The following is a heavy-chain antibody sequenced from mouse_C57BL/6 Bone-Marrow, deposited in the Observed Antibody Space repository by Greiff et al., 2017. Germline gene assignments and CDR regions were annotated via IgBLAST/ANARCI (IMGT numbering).Heavy chain of an antibody. V-gene: IGHV5-17*01. CDR2: ISSGSSTI. J-gene: IGHJ4*01. D-gene: IGHD2-3*01. CDR1: GFTFSDYG. Sequence: EVMLVESGGGLVKPGGSLKLSCAASGFTFSDYGMHWVRQAPEKGLEWVAYISSGSSTIYYADTVKGRFTISRDNAKNTLFLQMTSLRSEDTAMYYCARQGWLVPLEAMDYWGQGTSVTVSS. CDR3: ARQGWLVPLEAMDY.